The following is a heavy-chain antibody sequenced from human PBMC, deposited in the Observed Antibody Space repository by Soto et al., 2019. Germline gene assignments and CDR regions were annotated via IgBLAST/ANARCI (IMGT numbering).Heavy chain of an antibody. CDR3: TRPGQGRFDSFDI. J-gene: IGHJ3*02. D-gene: IGHD1-26*01. Sequence: GGSLRLSCAASGFTFSGSAMHWVRQASGKGLEWVGRIRSKANSYATAYAASVKGRFTITRDDSKNPAYLQMNSLKTEDTAVYYCTRPGQGRFDSFDIWGQGTMVTVSS. CDR1: GFTFSGSA. CDR2: IRSKANSYAT. V-gene: IGHV3-73*01.